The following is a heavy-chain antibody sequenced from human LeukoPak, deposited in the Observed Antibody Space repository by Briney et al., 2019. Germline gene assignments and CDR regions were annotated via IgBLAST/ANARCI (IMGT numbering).Heavy chain of an antibody. Sequence: PGRSLRLSCAASGFTFSRYGMNWVRQAPGKGLEWVAAISDDGGYKSYADSVKGRFTISRDNSKNTLYLEMNSLRSEDTAVYYCARDSYGMDVWGQGTTVTVSS. CDR3: ARDSYGMDV. CDR2: ISDDGGYK. J-gene: IGHJ6*02. CDR1: GFTFSRYG. V-gene: IGHV3-30*03.